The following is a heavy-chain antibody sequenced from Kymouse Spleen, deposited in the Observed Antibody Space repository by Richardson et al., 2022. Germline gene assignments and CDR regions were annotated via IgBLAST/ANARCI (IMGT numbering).Heavy chain of an antibody. D-gene: IGHD4-23*01. CDR3: AKDMGVVTGFDY. CDR2: ISWNSGSI. J-gene: IGHJ4*02. Sequence: EVQLVESGGGLVQPGRSLRLSCAASGFTFDDYAMHWVRQAPGKGLEWVSGISWNSGSIGYADSVKGRFTISRDNAKNSLYLQMNSLRAEDTALYYCAKDMGVVTGFDYWGQGTLVTVSS. CDR1: GFTFDDYA. V-gene: IGHV3-9*01.